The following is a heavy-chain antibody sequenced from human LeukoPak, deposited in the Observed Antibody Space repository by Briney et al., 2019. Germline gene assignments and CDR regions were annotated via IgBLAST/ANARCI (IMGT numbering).Heavy chain of an antibody. CDR2: ISGSGGST. CDR1: GFTFSSYA. CDR3: ARALRNWNGFDY. Sequence: GGSLRLSCAASGFTFSSYAMSWVRQAPGKGLEWVSAISGSGGSTYYADSVKGRFTISRDNSKNTLYLQMNSLRAEDTAVYYCARALRNWNGFDYWGQGTLVTVSS. J-gene: IGHJ4*02. V-gene: IGHV3-23*01. D-gene: IGHD1-1*01.